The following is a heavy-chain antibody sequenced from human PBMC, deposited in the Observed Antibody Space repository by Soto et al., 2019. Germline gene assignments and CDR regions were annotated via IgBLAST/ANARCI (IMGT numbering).Heavy chain of an antibody. CDR3: GRDPGTYCTNGVCYTGGWFDP. Sequence: QVQLVQSGAEVKKPGSSVKVSCKASGGTFSSYAISWVRQAPGQGLEWMGGIIPIFGTANYAQKFQGRVTITADESTSTAYMELSSRRSEDTAVYYCGRDPGTYCTNGVCYTGGWFDPWGQGTLVTVSS. J-gene: IGHJ5*02. V-gene: IGHV1-69*01. D-gene: IGHD2-8*01. CDR1: GGTFSSYA. CDR2: IIPIFGTA.